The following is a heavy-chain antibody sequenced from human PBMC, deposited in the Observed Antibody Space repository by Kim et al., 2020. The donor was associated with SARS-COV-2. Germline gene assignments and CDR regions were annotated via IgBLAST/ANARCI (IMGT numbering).Heavy chain of an antibody. D-gene: IGHD3-22*01. CDR3: ARDMTFYDSSAFDI. Sequence: SQKFQGRVTITRDTSASTAYMELSSLRSEDTAVYYCARDMTFYDSSAFDIWGQGTMVTVSS. V-gene: IGHV1-3*01. J-gene: IGHJ3*02.